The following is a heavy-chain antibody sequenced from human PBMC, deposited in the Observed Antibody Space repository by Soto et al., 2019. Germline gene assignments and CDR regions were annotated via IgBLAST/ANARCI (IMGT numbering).Heavy chain of an antibody. J-gene: IGHJ6*02. CDR2: IIPIFTKP. D-gene: IGHD2-2*01. CDR1: GGTFDTYA. V-gene: IGHV1-69*01. Sequence: QVQLVQSGAEVKMPGSSVKVSCTASGGTFDTYALSWVRQAPGLGLEWLGGIIPIFTKPTYAQKFQGRITITADESTTTVYLDLSSLTSDDTAVYYCARTGDIVVVGDFYYGMDVWGQGTTVIVSS. CDR3: ARTGDIVVVGDFYYGMDV.